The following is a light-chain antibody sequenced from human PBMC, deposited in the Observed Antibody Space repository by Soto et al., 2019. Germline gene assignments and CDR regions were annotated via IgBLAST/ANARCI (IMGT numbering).Light chain of an antibody. V-gene: IGKV2-28*01. CDR2: LGS. CDR1: QSLLHRNGYNF. Sequence: DIVMTQSPLSLPVIPGEPASVSCRSSQSLLHRNGYNFLDWYLQKPGQSPQLLIYLGSSRASGGPDRFSGSGSDTDFTLRISRVEAEDVGVYYCMQRLQTPYTGGQGTRLEI. CDR3: MQRLQTPYT. J-gene: IGKJ2*01.